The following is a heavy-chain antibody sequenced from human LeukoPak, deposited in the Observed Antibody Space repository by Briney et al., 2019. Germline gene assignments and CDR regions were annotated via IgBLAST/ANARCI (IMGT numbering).Heavy chain of an antibody. CDR3: AVRAYYYDSSDYYLDY. CDR2: IHYSGST. Sequence: SETLSLTCTASGGSISSGGYYWSWIRQHPGKGLVWIGYIHYSGSTYYNPSLKSLITISVDTSKNQFSLKLSSVTAADTAVYYCAVRAYYYDSSDYYLDYWGQGTLVTVSS. V-gene: IGHV4-31*01. CDR1: GGSISSGGYY. D-gene: IGHD3-22*01. J-gene: IGHJ4*02.